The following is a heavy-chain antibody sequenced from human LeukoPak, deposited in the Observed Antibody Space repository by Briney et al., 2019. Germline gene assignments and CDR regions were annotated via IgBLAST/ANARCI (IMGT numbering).Heavy chain of an antibody. D-gene: IGHD1-1*01. Sequence: PSQTLSLTCTVSGGSISSGGYYWSWIRQPPGKGLEWIGSIYYSGSTYYNPSLKSRVTISVDTSKNQFSLKLSSVTAADTAVYYCARPRQQWGTYYFDYWGQGTLVTVSS. CDR2: IYYSGST. V-gene: IGHV4-39*01. CDR1: GGSISSGGYY. CDR3: ARPRQQWGTYYFDY. J-gene: IGHJ4*02.